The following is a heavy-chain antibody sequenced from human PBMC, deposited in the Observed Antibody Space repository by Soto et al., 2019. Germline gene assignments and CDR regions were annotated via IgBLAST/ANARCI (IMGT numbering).Heavy chain of an antibody. V-gene: IGHV3-30*18. Sequence: GGSLRLSCAASGFTFSSYGMHWVRQAPGKGLEWVAVISYDGSNKYYADSVKGRFTISRDNSKNTLYLQMNSLRAEDTAVYYCAKDPWYSSSWYGGSMFDYWGQGTLVTVSS. CDR1: GFTFSSYG. CDR3: AKDPWYSSSWYGGSMFDY. D-gene: IGHD6-13*01. J-gene: IGHJ4*02. CDR2: ISYDGSNK.